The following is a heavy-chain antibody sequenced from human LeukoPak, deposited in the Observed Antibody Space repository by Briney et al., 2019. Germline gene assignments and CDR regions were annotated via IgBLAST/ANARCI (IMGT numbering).Heavy chain of an antibody. J-gene: IGHJ2*01. CDR1: GFTFSSYS. CDR2: ISSSGTSI. V-gene: IGHV3-48*02. D-gene: IGHD2-15*01. CDR3: ARGRLTCSGGSCYSWYFDL. Sequence: GGSLRLSCAASGFTFSSYSMNWVRQAPGKGLEWVSIISSSGTSIYYADSVKGRLTISRDNAKNSLYLQMNSLRDEDTAVYYCARGRLTCSGGSCYSWYFDLWGRGTLVTVSS.